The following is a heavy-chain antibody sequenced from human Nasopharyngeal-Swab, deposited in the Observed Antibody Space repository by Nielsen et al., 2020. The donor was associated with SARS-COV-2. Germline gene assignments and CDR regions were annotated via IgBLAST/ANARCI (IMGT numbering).Heavy chain of an antibody. D-gene: IGHD3-3*01. CDR3: ARGDTIFGKGSYDAFDI. CDR1: GGTFSSYA. V-gene: IGHV1-69*06. J-gene: IGHJ3*02. CDR2: IIPIFGTA. Sequence: SVKVSCKASGGTFSSYAISWVRQAPGQGLEWMGGIIPIFGTANYGQKFQGRVTITADKSTSTAYMELSSLRSEDTAVYYCARGDTIFGKGSYDAFDIWGQGTMVTVSS.